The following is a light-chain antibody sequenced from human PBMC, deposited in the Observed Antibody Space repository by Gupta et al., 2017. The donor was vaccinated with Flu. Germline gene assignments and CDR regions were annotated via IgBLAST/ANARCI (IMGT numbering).Light chain of an antibody. J-gene: IGKJ1*01. Sequence: EIVLTQSPGTLSLSLGERATLSCRASQSVNNNYVAWYQQRPGQAPRLLFYAASTRATGIPDRFSGSGSGTDFTLTISGLEPEDFAVYCCQQYGRSPRTFGQGTKVEIK. CDR3: QQYGRSPRT. CDR2: AAS. V-gene: IGKV3-20*01. CDR1: QSVNNNY.